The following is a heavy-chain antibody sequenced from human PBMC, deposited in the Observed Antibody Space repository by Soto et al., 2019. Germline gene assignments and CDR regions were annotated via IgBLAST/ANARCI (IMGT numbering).Heavy chain of an antibody. CDR1: SGSFSGSY. CDR3: ARAPKVSGSSQTRPDF. J-gene: IGHJ4*02. V-gene: IGHV4-34*01. D-gene: IGHD6-6*01. Sequence: SETLSLPCSIYSGSFSGSYWSWIRQPPGKGLEWIGEISQSGNTNYSPSLKSRISISIDTSKKQFSLNLASVSAADTAVYYCARAPKVSGSSQTRPDFWGQGTLVTVS. CDR2: ISQSGNT.